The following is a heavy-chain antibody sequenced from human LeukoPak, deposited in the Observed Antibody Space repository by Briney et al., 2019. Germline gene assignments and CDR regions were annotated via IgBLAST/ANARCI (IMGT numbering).Heavy chain of an antibody. D-gene: IGHD6-6*01. Sequence: AGGSLRLSCAASGFTFSDYYMSWIRQAPGKGLEWVSYISSSGSTIYYADSVKGRFTISRDNAKNSLYLQMNSLRAEDTAVYYCAREKYSSPSGFDYWGQGTLVTVSS. J-gene: IGHJ4*02. CDR3: AREKYSSPSGFDY. CDR2: ISSSGSTI. CDR1: GFTFSDYY. V-gene: IGHV3-11*04.